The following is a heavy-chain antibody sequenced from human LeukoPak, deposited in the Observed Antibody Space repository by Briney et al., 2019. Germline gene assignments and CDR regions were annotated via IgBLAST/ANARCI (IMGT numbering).Heavy chain of an antibody. D-gene: IGHD6-13*01. Sequence: SETLSLTCTVSGGFISSYYWSWIRQPPGKGLAWIGYIYYSGSTNYYPSLKSRVTISVDTSQNQFSLKLSSVTAADTAVYYCARHSSSWYDNYYYYYGMDVWGQGTTVTVSS. CDR3: ARHSSSWYDNYYYYYGMDV. CDR2: IYYSGST. CDR1: GGFISSYY. V-gene: IGHV4-59*01. J-gene: IGHJ6*02.